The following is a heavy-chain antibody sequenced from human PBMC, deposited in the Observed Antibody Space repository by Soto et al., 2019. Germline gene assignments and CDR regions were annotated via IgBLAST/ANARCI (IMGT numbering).Heavy chain of an antibody. CDR2: ISSSSSYI. V-gene: IGHV3-21*01. J-gene: IGHJ4*02. D-gene: IGHD3-3*02. CDR3: ARAGVTPHFFDY. Sequence: PGGSLRLSCAASGFTFSSYSMNWVRQAPGKGLEWVSSISSSSSYIYYADSVKGRFTISRDNAKNSLYLQMNSLRAEDTAVYYCARAGVTPHFFDYWGQGTLVTVSS. CDR1: GFTFSSYS.